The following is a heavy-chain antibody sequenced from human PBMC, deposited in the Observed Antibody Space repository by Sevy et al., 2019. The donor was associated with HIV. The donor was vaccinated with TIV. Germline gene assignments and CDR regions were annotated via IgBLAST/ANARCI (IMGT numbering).Heavy chain of an antibody. CDR2: ISSSSSYI. CDR3: ARGWFGEFRPNWYFDL. Sequence: GGSLRLSCAASGFTFSSYSMNWVRQAPGKGLEWVSSISSSSSYIYYADSVKGRLTISRDNAKNSLYLQMNSLRAEDTAVYYCARGWFGEFRPNWYFDLWGRGTLVTVSS. J-gene: IGHJ2*01. CDR1: GFTFSSYS. D-gene: IGHD3-10*01. V-gene: IGHV3-21*01.